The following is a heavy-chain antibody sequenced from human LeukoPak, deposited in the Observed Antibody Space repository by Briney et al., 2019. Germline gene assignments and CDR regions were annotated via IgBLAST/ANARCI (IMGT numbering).Heavy chain of an antibody. Sequence: GGSLRLSCAASGFTFSSFAMSWVRRAPGKGLEWVSAISGNGGSTYYADSVKGRFTISRDNAKNSLYLQMNSLRVEDSAIYYCARYLSSWSADYGGQGTLVTVS. J-gene: IGHJ4*02. V-gene: IGHV3-23*01. CDR2: ISGNGGST. CDR1: GFTFSSFA. CDR3: ARYLSSWSADY. D-gene: IGHD6-13*01.